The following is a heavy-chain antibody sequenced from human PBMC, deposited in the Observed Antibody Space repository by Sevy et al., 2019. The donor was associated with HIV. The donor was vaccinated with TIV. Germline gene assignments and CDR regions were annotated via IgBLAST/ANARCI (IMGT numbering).Heavy chain of an antibody. Sequence: SDTLSLTCTVSGGSISNYYRNWIRQPPGKGLEWIGYHYYSGSTNYNPSLKSRATISLDTSKNQFSLKLSSVTAADTAVYYCARGDPSYYFGMDVWGQGTTVTVSS. J-gene: IGHJ6*02. CDR2: HYYSGST. V-gene: IGHV4-59*12. CDR1: GGSISNYY. CDR3: ARGDPSYYFGMDV.